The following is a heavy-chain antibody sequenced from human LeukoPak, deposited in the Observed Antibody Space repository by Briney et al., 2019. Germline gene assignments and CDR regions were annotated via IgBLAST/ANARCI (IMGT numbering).Heavy chain of an antibody. J-gene: IGHJ3*02. CDR3: ARDLTLLSAVAGTDDAFDI. Sequence: ASVKVSCKASGYTFTGYYMHWVRQAPGQGLEWMGWINPNSGGTNYAQKLQGRVTMTRDTSISTAYMELSRLRSDDTAVYYCARDLTLLSAVAGTDDAFDIWGQGTMVTVSS. CDR2: INPNSGGT. D-gene: IGHD6-19*01. CDR1: GYTFTGYY. V-gene: IGHV1-2*02.